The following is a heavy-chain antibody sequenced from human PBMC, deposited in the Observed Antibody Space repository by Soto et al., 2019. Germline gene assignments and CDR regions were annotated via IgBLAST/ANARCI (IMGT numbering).Heavy chain of an antibody. Sequence: PSETLSLTCTVSGASISGFYWSWIRKSAGKGLEWIGRIYATGTTDYNPSLKSRVMMSVDTSKKQFSLKLRSVTAADTAVYYCVRDGTKTLRDWFDPWGQGISVTVSS. CDR3: VRDGTKTLRDWFDP. CDR2: IYATGTT. V-gene: IGHV4-4*07. D-gene: IGHD1-1*01. CDR1: GASISGFY. J-gene: IGHJ5*02.